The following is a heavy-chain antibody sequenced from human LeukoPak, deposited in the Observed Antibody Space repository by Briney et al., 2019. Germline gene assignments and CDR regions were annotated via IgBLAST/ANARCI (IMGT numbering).Heavy chain of an antibody. V-gene: IGHV4-4*07. CDR3: AREAQQLVPWWLDP. D-gene: IGHD6-13*01. Sequence: SETLSLTCTVSGGSISSYYWSWIRQPAGKGLEWIGRIYTSGSTNYNPSLKSRVTMSVDTSKNQFSLKLSSVTAADTAVYYCAREAQQLVPWWLDPWGQGTLVTVSS. CDR2: IYTSGST. J-gene: IGHJ5*02. CDR1: GGSISSYY.